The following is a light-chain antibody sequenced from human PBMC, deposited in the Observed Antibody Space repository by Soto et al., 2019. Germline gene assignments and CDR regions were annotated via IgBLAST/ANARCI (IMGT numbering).Light chain of an antibody. J-gene: IGKJ4*01. CDR2: AAS. CDR3: QQRSSWPLT. CDR1: RSVSSS. Sequence: EVVLTQSPATLSLSRGERATLSCRTSRSVSSSLAWYQQKPGQAPRLLMYAASNRAPGIPVRFSGGGSGTDCTLSISSREPEDFAVYYCQQRSSWPLTFGGGTKVEIK. V-gene: IGKV3-11*01.